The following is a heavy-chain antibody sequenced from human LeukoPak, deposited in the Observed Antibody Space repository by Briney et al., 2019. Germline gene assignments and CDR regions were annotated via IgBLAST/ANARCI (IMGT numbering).Heavy chain of an antibody. CDR3: AKFAAATSFDY. Sequence: GGTLRLSCAASGFTFSSYGMSWVRQAPGKGLEWVSAISGSGGSTYYADSVKGRFTISRDNSKNTLYLQMNSLRAEDTSVYYCAKFAAATSFDYWGQGTLVTVSS. V-gene: IGHV3-23*01. CDR2: ISGSGGST. J-gene: IGHJ4*02. CDR1: GFTFSSYG. D-gene: IGHD6-13*01.